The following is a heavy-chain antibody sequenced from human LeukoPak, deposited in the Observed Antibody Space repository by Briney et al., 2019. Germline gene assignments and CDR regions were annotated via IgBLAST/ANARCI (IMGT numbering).Heavy chain of an antibody. CDR2: IWNDGSNK. CDR1: GFTFSTYS. V-gene: IGHV3-33*06. CDR3: AKDYSRDGYYADTFHI. D-gene: IGHD3-3*01. J-gene: IGHJ3*02. Sequence: GGSLRLSCAASGFTFSTYSMHWVRQAPGKGLEWVAVIWNDGSNKYYADSVKGRFTISRDNSKNTLYLQMNSLRVEDTAVYYCAKDYSRDGYYADTFHIWGQGTMVTVSS.